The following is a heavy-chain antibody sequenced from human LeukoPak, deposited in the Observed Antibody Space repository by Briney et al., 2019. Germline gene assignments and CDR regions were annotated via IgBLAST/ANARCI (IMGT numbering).Heavy chain of an antibody. CDR1: GFTFTNAW. V-gene: IGHV3-15*01. J-gene: IGHJ4*02. D-gene: IGHD1-20*01. CDR2: IKTKTEGGTT. Sequence: PGGSLRLSCAASGFTFTNAWMSRVRQVPGKGLEWVGRIKTKTEGGTTDYAATVKGRFTITRDDTKNTLYLQMNSLKTEDTAVYFCTTSVYNFFDYWGQGTLVTVSS. CDR3: TTSVYNFFDY.